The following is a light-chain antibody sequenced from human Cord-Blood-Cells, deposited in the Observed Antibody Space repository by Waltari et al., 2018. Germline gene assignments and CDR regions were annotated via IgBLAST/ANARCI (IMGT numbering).Light chain of an antibody. CDR2: AAS. V-gene: IGKV1-12*02. CDR3: QQANSFPFT. J-gene: IGKJ3*01. Sequence: DIQMTQSPSSVSAALGDRVSITWRSSQGISSLLEWYQQKPGQAPKLLIYAASSLQSGVPSRFSGSGAGTEFTLTLSSLQPEDFAAYYCQQANSFPFTFGRGTKVDIK. CDR1: QGISSL.